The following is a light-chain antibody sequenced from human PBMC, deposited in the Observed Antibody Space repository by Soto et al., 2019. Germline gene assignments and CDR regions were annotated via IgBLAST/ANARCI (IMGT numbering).Light chain of an antibody. CDR1: SSSIGAGFD. Sequence: QSALTQPPSVSGAPGQRVTISCTWISSSIGAGFDVHWYQQLPGTAPKLLIYGNSNRPSGVPDRFSGSRSGTSASLAITGLQAEDEADYYCQSYDSSLTGSKVFGSGTKVTVL. V-gene: IGLV1-40*01. CDR3: QSYDSSLTGSKV. CDR2: GNS. J-gene: IGLJ1*01.